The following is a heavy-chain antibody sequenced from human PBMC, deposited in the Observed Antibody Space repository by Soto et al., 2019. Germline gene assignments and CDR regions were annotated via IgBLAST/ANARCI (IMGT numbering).Heavy chain of an antibody. Sequence: SGPTLVNPTQTLTLTCTFSGFSLSTSGMCVSWIRQPPGKALEWLALIDWDDDKYYSTSLKTRLTISKDTSKNQVVLTMTNMDPVDTTTYYCARMGLPGYSSSGYGMDAWGQGTTVTVSS. D-gene: IGHD6-13*01. CDR3: ARMGLPGYSSSGYGMDA. CDR2: IDWDDDK. CDR1: GFSLSTSGMC. V-gene: IGHV2-70*01. J-gene: IGHJ6*02.